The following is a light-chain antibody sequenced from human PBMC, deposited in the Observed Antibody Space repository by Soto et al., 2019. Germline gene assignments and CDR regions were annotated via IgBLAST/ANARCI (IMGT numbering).Light chain of an antibody. CDR1: QSVSSRY. Sequence: PVERVTLTCRASQSVSSRYLTWYQQKPGQAPRLLIYGASTRATSIPARFSGSGSGTDFTLTISSLQPEDFATYYCQQHYNTPRTFGQGSKVDI. CDR2: GAS. CDR3: QQHYNTPRT. V-gene: IGKV3D-7*01. J-gene: IGKJ1*01.